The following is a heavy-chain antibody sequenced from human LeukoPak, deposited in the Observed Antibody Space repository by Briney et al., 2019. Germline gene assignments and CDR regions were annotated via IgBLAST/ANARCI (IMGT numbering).Heavy chain of an antibody. CDR1: GGSISDYY. J-gene: IGHJ6*03. Sequence: PSETLSLTCTVSGGSISDYYWSWIRQPPGRGLEWIGYSGNTNYNPSLKSRVIISVDTSKNQFSLKLSPVTAADTAVYYCARHRVAVAAMNYYYYMDVWGKGTTVTISS. CDR3: ARHRVAVAAMNYYYYMDV. CDR2: SGNT. D-gene: IGHD6-19*01. V-gene: IGHV4-59*01.